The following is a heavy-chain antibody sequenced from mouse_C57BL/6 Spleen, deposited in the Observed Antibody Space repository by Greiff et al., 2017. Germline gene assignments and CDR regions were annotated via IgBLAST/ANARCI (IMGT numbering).Heavy chain of an antibody. D-gene: IGHD3-2*02. V-gene: IGHV1-52*01. CDR1: GYTFTSYW. CDR2: IDPSDSET. Sequence: QVQLQQPGAELVRPGSSVKLSCKASGYTFTSYWMHWVKQRPIQGLEWIGNIDPSDSETHYNQKFKDKATLTVDKSSSTAYMQLSSLTSEDSAVYYCARADSSCAMDYWGQGTSVTVSS. CDR3: ARADSSCAMDY. J-gene: IGHJ4*01.